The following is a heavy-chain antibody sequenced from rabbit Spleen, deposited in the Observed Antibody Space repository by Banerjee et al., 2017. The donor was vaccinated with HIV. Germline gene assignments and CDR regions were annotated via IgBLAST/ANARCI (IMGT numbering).Heavy chain of an antibody. J-gene: IGHJ6*01. V-gene: IGHV1S40*01. CDR3: ARDTSSSFSSYGMDL. CDR2: IDTGRSGFT. Sequence: QSLEESGGDLVKPGASLTLTCTASGVSFSSSSYMCWVRQAPGKGLEWIACIDTGRSGFTYFATWAKGRFTCSKTSSTTVTLQMTRLTAADTATYFCARDTSSSFSSYGMDLWGQGTLVTVS. D-gene: IGHD1-1*01. CDR1: GVSFSSSSY.